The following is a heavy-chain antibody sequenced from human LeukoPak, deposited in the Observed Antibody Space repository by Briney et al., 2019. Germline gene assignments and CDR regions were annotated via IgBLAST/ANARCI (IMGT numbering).Heavy chain of an antibody. CDR2: ISYDGSNK. V-gene: IGHV3-30*18. CDR1: GFIFSSYA. Sequence: PGGSLRLSCAASGFIFSSYAMHWVRQAPGKGLEWVAVISYDGSNKYYADSVKGRFTISRDNSKNTLYLQMNSLRAEDAAVYYCAKVPDYYDSSGYYGTYDAFDIWGQGTMVTVSS. J-gene: IGHJ3*02. D-gene: IGHD3-22*01. CDR3: AKVPDYYDSSGYYGTYDAFDI.